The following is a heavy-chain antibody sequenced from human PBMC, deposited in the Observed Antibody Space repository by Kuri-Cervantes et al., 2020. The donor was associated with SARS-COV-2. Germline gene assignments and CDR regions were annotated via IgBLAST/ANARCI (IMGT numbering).Heavy chain of an antibody. CDR2: ISSSGSTI. CDR1: GFTFSDYY. CDR3: ARGAHDYYYYGMDV. Sequence: LSLTCAASGFTFSDYYMSWIRQAPGKGLEWVSYISSSGSTIYYADSVKGRFTISRDNAKNSLYLQMNSLRAEDTAVYYCARGAHDYYYYGMDVWGQGPRSPSP. J-gene: IGHJ6*02. V-gene: IGHV3-11*01.